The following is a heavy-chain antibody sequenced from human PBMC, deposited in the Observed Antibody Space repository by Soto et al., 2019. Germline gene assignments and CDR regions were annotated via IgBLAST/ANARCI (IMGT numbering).Heavy chain of an antibody. V-gene: IGHV3-23*01. D-gene: IGHD2-15*01. CDR3: AKQTQYCSGGSCYSMGYYYYMDV. Sequence: GGALRLSCAGSGFTFSRDAMSWGRQAPGEGVEGVSAFSGSGGSTYYADSVKGRFTISRDNSKNTLYLQMNSLRAEDTAVYYCAKQTQYCSGGSCYSMGYYYYMDVWGKGTTVTVSS. J-gene: IGHJ6*03. CDR1: GFTFSRDA. CDR2: FSGSGGST.